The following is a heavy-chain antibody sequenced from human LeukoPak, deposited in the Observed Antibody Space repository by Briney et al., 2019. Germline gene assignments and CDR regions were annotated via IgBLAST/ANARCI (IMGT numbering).Heavy chain of an antibody. CDR3: ARGPFSSSVETGAY. J-gene: IGHJ4*02. D-gene: IGHD2-2*01. Sequence: GGSLRLSCEGSGFTFSDYWMHWVRQAPGKGLVWVSRINTDGSSTTYADSVKGRFTVSRDDARNTLYLQTNSLRAEDTAVYYCARGPFSSSVETGAYWGQGTLVTVSS. V-gene: IGHV3-74*01. CDR1: GFTFSDYW. CDR2: INTDGSST.